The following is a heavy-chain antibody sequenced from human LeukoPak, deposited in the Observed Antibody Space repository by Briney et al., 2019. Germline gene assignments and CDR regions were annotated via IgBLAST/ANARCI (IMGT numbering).Heavy chain of an antibody. CDR3: ARENGDYDY. CDR2: IYRSGST. V-gene: IGHV4-38-2*02. D-gene: IGHD4-17*01. CDR1: GYSISSGYY. J-gene: IGHJ4*02. Sequence: PSETLSLTCTVSGYSISSGYYWVWIRQTPGKGLEWIGSIYRSGSTNYNPSLKSRVTISVDTSKNQFSLKVNSVTAADTALYYCARENGDYDYWGQGTLVTVSS.